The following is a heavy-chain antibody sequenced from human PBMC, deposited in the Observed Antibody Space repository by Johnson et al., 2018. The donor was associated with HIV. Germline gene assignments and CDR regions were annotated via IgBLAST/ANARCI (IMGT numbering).Heavy chain of an antibody. D-gene: IGHD3-16*02. CDR2: ISWNSGSI. Sequence: VQLVESGGSVVRPGGSLRLSCAASGFTFDDYAMHWVRQAPGKGLEWVSGISWNSGSIGYADSVKGRFTISRDNAKNSLYLQMNSLRAEDTALYYCAKDIAFGGVIVVAFDIWGQGTMVTVSS. CDR3: AKDIAFGGVIVVAFDI. CDR1: GFTFDDYA. J-gene: IGHJ3*02. V-gene: IGHV3-9*01.